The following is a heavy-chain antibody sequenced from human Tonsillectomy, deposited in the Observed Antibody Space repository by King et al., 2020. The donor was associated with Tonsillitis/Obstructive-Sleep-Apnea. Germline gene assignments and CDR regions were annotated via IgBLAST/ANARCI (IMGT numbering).Heavy chain of an antibody. CDR3: ARHNWNYAKVDY. J-gene: IGHJ4*02. Sequence: QLQESGPGLVKPSETLSLICTVSGGSITNSNYYWGWIRQPPGKGLEWIGSIYYSGTTYYNPSLKSRVTISVDTSKNQFSLNLSSVTAADTAVYYCARHNWNYAKVDYWGQGTLVTVSS. D-gene: IGHD1-7*01. CDR1: GGSITNSNYY. CDR2: IYYSGTT. V-gene: IGHV4-39*01.